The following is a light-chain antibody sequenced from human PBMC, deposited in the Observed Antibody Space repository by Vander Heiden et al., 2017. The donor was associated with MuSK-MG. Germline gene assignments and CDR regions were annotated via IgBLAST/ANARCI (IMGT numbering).Light chain of an antibody. Sequence: QSALTQPVSVSGSPGQSITISCTGTSSDVGGYNYVSWYQQHPGKAPKLMIYDVSNRPSGVSNRFSGSKSGNTASLTISGLQAEDEADYYCSSYTSSSTPYVFGTGTKVTVL. CDR2: DVS. V-gene: IGLV2-14*01. CDR3: SSYTSSSTPYV. CDR1: SSDVGGYNY. J-gene: IGLJ1*01.